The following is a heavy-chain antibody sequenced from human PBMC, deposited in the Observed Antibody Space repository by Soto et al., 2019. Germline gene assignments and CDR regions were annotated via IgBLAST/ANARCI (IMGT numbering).Heavy chain of an antibody. V-gene: IGHV4-59*01. Sequence: SETLSLTCTASGGSISIYYWSWIRQPPGKGLEWIGYIYYSGSTNYNPSLKSRVTISVDTSKKQFSLKLSSVTAADTAVYYCAKITRATDAFDIWGQGNMVTV. CDR3: AKITRATDAFDI. CDR1: GGSISIYY. J-gene: IGHJ3*02. CDR2: IYYSGST. D-gene: IGHD1-26*01.